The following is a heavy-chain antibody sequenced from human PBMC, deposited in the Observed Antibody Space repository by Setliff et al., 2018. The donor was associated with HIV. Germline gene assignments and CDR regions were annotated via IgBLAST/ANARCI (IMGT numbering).Heavy chain of an antibody. CDR2: IYTSGST. CDR3: ARGWGHDGFDF. CDR1: GGSISSYY. Sequence: PSETLSLTCTVSGGSISSYYWSWIRQPAGKGLEWIGRIYTSGSTNYNPSLKSRVTISVDTSQNQFSLNVSSVTAADTAVYYCARGWGHDGFDFWGQGTMVTVSS. D-gene: IGHD7-27*01. V-gene: IGHV4-4*07. J-gene: IGHJ3*01.